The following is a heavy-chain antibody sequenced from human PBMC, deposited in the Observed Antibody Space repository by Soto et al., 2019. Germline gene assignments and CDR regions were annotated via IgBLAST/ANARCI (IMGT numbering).Heavy chain of an antibody. CDR3: ARDSGSYAHDPFDI. Sequence: SVKVSCKASGGTFSSYAISWARQAPGQGLEWMGGIIPIFGTANYAQKFQGRVTITADESTSTAYMELSSLRSEDTAVYYCARDSGSYAHDPFDIWGQGTMVTVSS. V-gene: IGHV1-69*13. D-gene: IGHD1-26*01. J-gene: IGHJ3*02. CDR1: GGTFSSYA. CDR2: IIPIFGTA.